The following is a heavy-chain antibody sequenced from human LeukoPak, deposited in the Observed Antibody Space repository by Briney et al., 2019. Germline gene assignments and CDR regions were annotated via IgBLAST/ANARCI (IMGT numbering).Heavy chain of an antibody. CDR1: GGSISSSSYY. CDR2: IYYSGST. D-gene: IGHD4-23*01. J-gene: IGHJ4*02. Sequence: SETLSLTCTVSGGSISSSSYYWGWIRQPPGKGLEWIGSIYYSGSTYYNPSLKSRVTISVDTSKNQFSLKLSSVTAADTAVYYCARDIRTNTVVNPERFADYWGQGTLVTVSS. V-gene: IGHV4-39*02. CDR3: ARDIRTNTVVNPERFADY.